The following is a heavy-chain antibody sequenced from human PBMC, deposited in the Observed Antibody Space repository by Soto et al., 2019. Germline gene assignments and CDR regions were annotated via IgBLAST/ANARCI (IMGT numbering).Heavy chain of an antibody. Sequence: QVQLQESGPGLVKPSQTLSLTCTVSVASISSGGYYWSWIRQHPGEGLEWIGYIYYSGSTSYNPSLTSSVTISVDTSKNQFSLKLSSVTDADTAVYYCARESKYDTSGYPPWFAPWGQGTLVTVSS. D-gene: IGHD3-22*01. J-gene: IGHJ5*02. CDR1: VASISSGGYY. CDR3: ARESKYDTSGYPPWFAP. CDR2: IYYSGST. V-gene: IGHV4-31*03.